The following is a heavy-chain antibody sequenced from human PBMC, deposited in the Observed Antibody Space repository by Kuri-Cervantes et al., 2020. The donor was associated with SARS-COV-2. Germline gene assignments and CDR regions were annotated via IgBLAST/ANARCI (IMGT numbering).Heavy chain of an antibody. D-gene: IGHD4/OR15-4a*01. Sequence: SVKVSCKASGDTFTYRFLHWVRQAPGRAPEWMGWITPFSGNTKYAQKFQDRVTITRDRSMNTAYMELSSLRSEDTVMYYCARSGPGAISREDGALDIWGQGTMVTVSS. J-gene: IGHJ3*02. V-gene: IGHV1-45*02. CDR2: ITPFSGNT. CDR1: GDTFTYRF. CDR3: ARSGPGAISREDGALDI.